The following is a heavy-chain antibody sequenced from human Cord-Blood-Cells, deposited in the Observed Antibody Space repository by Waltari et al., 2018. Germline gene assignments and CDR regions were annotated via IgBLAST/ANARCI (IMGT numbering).Heavy chain of an antibody. CDR3: ALSITGTTGYFDL. Sequence: QVQLVQSGAAVKKPGSSVKVSCKASGGTFSSYATSWVRQAPGQGLGWMGRISPILGIANYAQKFQGRVTITADKSTSTAYMELSSLRSEDTAVYYCALSITGTTGYFDLWGRGTLVTVSS. D-gene: IGHD1-20*01. CDR1: GGTFSSYA. V-gene: IGHV1-69*09. J-gene: IGHJ2*01. CDR2: ISPILGIA.